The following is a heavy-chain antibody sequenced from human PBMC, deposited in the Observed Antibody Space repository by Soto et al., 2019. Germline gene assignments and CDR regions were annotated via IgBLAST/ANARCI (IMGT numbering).Heavy chain of an antibody. D-gene: IGHD2-2*01. CDR3: TTEVFCSSNTCPGTSDH. V-gene: IGHV3-15*02. Sequence: EVQLVESGGALVKAGGSLRLSCAASGFTFSNIWMSWVRQAPGKGLEWVGRIKRKSDGGTTDYAAPVRGRFTMSRDDSKDTMYLEMNSLDSEDTAVYYCTTEVFCSSNTCPGTSDHWVQGTQVTVSS. CDR2: IKRKSDGGTT. CDR1: GFTFSNIW. J-gene: IGHJ4*02.